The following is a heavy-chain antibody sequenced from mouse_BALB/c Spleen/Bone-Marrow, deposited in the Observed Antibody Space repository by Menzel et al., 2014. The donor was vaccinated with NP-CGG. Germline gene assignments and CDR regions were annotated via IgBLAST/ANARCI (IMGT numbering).Heavy chain of an antibody. CDR1: GFTFSSYA. CDR2: ISSGGSYI. Sequence: EVKLEESGGGLVKPGGSLKLSCAASGFTFSSYAMSWVCQTPEKRLEWVATISSGGSYIYYPDSVKGRFTISRDNAKNTLYLQMSSLRSEDTAMYYCARRYGNYGAMDYWGRGTSVTVSS. V-gene: IGHV5-9-1*01. D-gene: IGHD2-10*02. CDR3: ARRYGNYGAMDY. J-gene: IGHJ4*01.